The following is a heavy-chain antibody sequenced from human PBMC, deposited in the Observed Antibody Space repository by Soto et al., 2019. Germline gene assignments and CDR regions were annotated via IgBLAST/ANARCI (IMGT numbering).Heavy chain of an antibody. D-gene: IGHD3-10*01. V-gene: IGHV3-48*01. CDR2: ISSSSSTI. CDR3: TRLPPENRGLDAFDI. CDR1: GLTFSSYS. J-gene: IGHJ3*02. Sequence: PGGSLRLSCAASGLTFSSYSMNWVRQAPGKGLEWVSYISSSSSTIYYADSVKGRFTISRDNAKNSPYLQMTNVKTEDTALYYCTRLPPENRGLDAFDIWGQGTLVTVSS.